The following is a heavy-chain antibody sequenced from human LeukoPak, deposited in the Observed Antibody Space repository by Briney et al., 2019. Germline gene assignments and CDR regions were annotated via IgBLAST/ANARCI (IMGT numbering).Heavy chain of an antibody. J-gene: IGHJ4*02. CDR3: ARGRGDGKGTSFDF. V-gene: IGHV4-59*01. CDR1: GGSMNNYY. CDR2: IYHTGGA. D-gene: IGHD3-16*01. Sequence: SETLSLTCTVSGGSMNNYYWSWIRQSPGKGLEWVGYIYHTGGATYKPSLKSRVTLSLDTSKNQFSLRLNSVTAADTAVYYCARGRGDGKGTSFDFWGQGTLVTVSS.